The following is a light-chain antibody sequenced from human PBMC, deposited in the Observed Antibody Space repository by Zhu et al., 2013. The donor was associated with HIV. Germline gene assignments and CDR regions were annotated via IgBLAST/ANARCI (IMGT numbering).Light chain of an antibody. CDR3: QVWYTVNDELNFV. Sequence: SYELTQPPSVSVSPGQTARIACSGDVLAKKYAYWYQQRSGQAPVLVVYDDNDRPSGIPDRFSGSNSGDPATLTITRVEAGDEADYYCQVWYTVNDELNFVFGPGTKVTVL. CDR1: VLAKKY. CDR2: DDN. J-gene: IGLJ1*01. V-gene: IGLV3-21*02.